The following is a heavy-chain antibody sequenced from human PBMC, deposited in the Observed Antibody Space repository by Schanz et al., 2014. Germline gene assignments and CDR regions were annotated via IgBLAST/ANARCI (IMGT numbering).Heavy chain of an antibody. CDR1: GFTFTSYS. D-gene: IGHD4-17*01. Sequence: VQLVESGGGVVQPGGSLRLSCAASGFTFTSYSMHWVRQAPGRGLEWVSGISWNSVSIGYADSVKGRFTISRDNAKNSLYLQMNSLRVDDTAFYFCAKVRGDQRGAFDSWGQGTLVTVSS. CDR3: AKVRGDQRGAFDS. CDR2: ISWNSVSI. V-gene: IGHV3-9*01. J-gene: IGHJ4*02.